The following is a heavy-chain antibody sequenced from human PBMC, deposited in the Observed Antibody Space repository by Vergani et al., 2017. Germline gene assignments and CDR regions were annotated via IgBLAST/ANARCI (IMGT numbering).Heavy chain of an antibody. D-gene: IGHD3-3*01. CDR1: GFTFSSYS. V-gene: IGHV3-48*02. Sequence: EVQLVESGGGLVQPGGSLRLSCAASGFTFSSYSMNWVRQAPGKGLEWVSYISSSSSTIYYADSVKGRFTISRDNAKNSLYLQMNSLRDEDTAVYYCARVLYDFWSGYYYYYYXMDVWGQGTTVTVSS. CDR2: ISSSSSTI. CDR3: ARVLYDFWSGYYYYYYXMDV. J-gene: IGHJ6*02.